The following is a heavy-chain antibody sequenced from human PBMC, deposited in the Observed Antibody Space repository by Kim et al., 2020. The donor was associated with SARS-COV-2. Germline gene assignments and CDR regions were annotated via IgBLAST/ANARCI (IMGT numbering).Heavy chain of an antibody. Sequence: SPKFQDRVTNTRDTSASTAYMGLSSLRSEDTAVYYCARVYSGSYYPTFDYWGQGTLVTVSS. CDR3: ARVYSGSYYPTFDY. V-gene: IGHV1-3*01. J-gene: IGHJ4*02. D-gene: IGHD1-26*01.